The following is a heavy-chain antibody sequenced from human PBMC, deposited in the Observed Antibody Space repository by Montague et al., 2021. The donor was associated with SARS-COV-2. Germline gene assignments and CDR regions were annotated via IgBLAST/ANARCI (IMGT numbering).Heavy chain of an antibody. D-gene: IGHD3-10*01. V-gene: IGHV3-7*01. Sequence: SLRLSCAASGFTFSSYWMSWVRQAPGTGLEWVANIKQDGSEKYYVDSVKGRFTISRDNAKNSLYLQMNSLRAEDTAVYYCARDHRQVWFGAPVMERYFDYGGQGTLVTVSS. CDR1: GFTFSSYW. J-gene: IGHJ4*02. CDR2: IKQDGSEK. CDR3: ARDHRQVWFGAPVMERYFDY.